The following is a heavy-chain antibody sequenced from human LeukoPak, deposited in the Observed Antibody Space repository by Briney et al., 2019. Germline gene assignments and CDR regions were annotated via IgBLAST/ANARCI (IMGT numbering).Heavy chain of an antibody. CDR2: INHSGST. CDR1: GGSFSGYY. CDR3: ARGPPYDLRLGELSLNY. D-gene: IGHD3-16*02. V-gene: IGHV4-34*01. J-gene: IGHJ4*02. Sequence: SETLSLTCAVYGGSFSGYYWSWIRHPPGKGLELNGEINHSGSTNSNPSPKSQVPISVDTAKNQFSLKLSSVTAADTAVYYCARGPPYDLRLGELSLNYWGQGTLVTVPS.